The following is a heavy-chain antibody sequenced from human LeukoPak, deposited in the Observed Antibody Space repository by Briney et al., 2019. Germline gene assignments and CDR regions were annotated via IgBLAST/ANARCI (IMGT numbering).Heavy chain of an antibody. CDR3: AKGQNTPGPVVPAATIDY. CDR1: GFTFSSYA. J-gene: IGHJ4*02. Sequence: PGGSLRLSCAASGFTFSSYAMHWVRQAPGKGLEWVAFIRYDGSNKYYADSVKGRFTISRDNSKNTLYLQMNSLRAEDTAVYYCAKGQNTPGPVVPAATIDYWGQGTLVTVSS. CDR2: IRYDGSNK. V-gene: IGHV3-30*02. D-gene: IGHD2-2*01.